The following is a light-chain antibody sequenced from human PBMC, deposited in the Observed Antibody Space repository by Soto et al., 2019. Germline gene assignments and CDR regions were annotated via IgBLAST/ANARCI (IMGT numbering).Light chain of an antibody. CDR2: GAT. J-gene: IGKJ4*01. CDR1: QSVNSN. Sequence: EIVMTQSPATLSVSPGERATLSCRASQSVNSNLPWYQQKPGQAPRRLIYGATTRATGIPARFSGSGSGTEFTLTISSLQSEDFAVYYCQQYNNWPPLSFGGGTKVEIK. CDR3: QQYNNWPPLS. V-gene: IGKV3-15*01.